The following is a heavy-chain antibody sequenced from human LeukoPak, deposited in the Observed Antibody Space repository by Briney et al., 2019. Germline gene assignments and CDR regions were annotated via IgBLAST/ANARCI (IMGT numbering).Heavy chain of an antibody. CDR1: GFTFDDYT. Sequence: GGSLRLSCAASGFTFDDYTMHWVRQAPGKGLEWVSLISWDGGSTYYADSVKGRFTISRDNSKNSLYLQMNSLRTEDTALYYCAKGGSRLYCSGGSCYSAGAFDYWGQGTLVSVSS. D-gene: IGHD2-15*01. V-gene: IGHV3-43*01. J-gene: IGHJ4*02. CDR3: AKGGSRLYCSGGSCYSAGAFDY. CDR2: ISWDGGST.